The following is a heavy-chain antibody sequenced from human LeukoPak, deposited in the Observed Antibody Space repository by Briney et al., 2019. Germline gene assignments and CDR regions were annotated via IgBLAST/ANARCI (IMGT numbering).Heavy chain of an antibody. J-gene: IGHJ4*02. CDR2: IDPNSGVT. D-gene: IGHD1-14*01. CDR3: ARGGGTGVQYNWNHNFLDY. V-gene: IGHV1-2*02. CDR1: GYTFIGQY. Sequence: GASVKVSCKSSGYTFIGQYIHWVRQAPGQGLEWMGWIDPNSGVTNFAQKFQGRVTMTRDTSISTAYMDLSSLRSDDTAVYYCARGGGTGVQYNWNHNFLDYWGRGTLVTVSS.